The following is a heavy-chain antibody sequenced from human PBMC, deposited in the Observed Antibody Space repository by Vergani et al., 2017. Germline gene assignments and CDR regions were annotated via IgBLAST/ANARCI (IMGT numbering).Heavy chain of an antibody. D-gene: IGHD6-13*01. CDR1: GESIRSGSHY. CDR2: IHTGGST. V-gene: IGHV4-61*02. J-gene: IGHJ4*02. Sequence: QVKLQESGPGLLKPSQTLSLTCTVSGESIRSGSHYWSWIRQPAGKGPEWIGHIHTGGSTDLNPSFKSRVSISLDTSKNQFSLKVASVTAADTAMYYCARGSRAAGYSGPDSWGQGTRVTVSS. CDR3: ARGSRAAGYSGPDS.